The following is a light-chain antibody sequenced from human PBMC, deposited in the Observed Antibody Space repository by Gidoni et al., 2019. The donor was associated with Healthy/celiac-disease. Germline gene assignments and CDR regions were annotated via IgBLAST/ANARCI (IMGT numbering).Light chain of an antibody. V-gene: IGKV1-5*03. CDR3: QQYNSLWT. CDR2: KAS. Sequence: DIQMTQSPSTLSASVGDRVTITCRASQSISSWLAWYQQKPGKDPKLLIYKASSLESGVPSRFSGSGSGTEFTLTISSLQPDDFATYYCQQYNSLWTFDQGTKVEIK. J-gene: IGKJ1*01. CDR1: QSISSW.